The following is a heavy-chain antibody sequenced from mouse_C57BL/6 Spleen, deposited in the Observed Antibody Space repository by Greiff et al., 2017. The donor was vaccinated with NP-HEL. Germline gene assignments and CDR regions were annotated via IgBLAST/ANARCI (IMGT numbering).Heavy chain of an antibody. CDR2: IWSDGST. J-gene: IGHJ4*01. V-gene: IGHV2-6-1*01. Sequence: LMESGPGLVAPSQSLSITCTVSGFSLTSYGVHWVRQPPGKGLEWLVVIWSDGSTTYNSALKSRLSISKDNSKSQVFLKMNSLQTDDTAMYYCARHPPYYYGSSYAMDYWGQGTSVTVSS. CDR3: ARHPPYYYGSSYAMDY. D-gene: IGHD1-1*01. CDR1: GFSLTSYG.